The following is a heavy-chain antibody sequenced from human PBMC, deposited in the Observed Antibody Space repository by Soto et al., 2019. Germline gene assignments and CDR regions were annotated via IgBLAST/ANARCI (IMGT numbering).Heavy chain of an antibody. CDR2: IYGGGST. CDR1: GFTVSSNY. V-gene: IGHV3-53*04. D-gene: IGHD3-10*01. J-gene: IGHJ4*02. Sequence: EVQLVESGGGLVQPGGSLRLSCAASGFTVSSNYMSWVRQAPGKGLEWVSVIYGGGSTYYADSVKGRFTISRHNSKNPLYLQMNSLRDEDTAVYYWARGRGGGSYYRYFDYWGQGTLVTVSS. CDR3: ARGRGGGSYYRYFDY.